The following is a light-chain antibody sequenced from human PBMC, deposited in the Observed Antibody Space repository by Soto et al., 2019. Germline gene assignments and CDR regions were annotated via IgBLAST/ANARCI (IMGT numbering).Light chain of an antibody. J-gene: IGLJ1*01. CDR3: SSYAGSNNFV. CDR1: SSDVGTYKY. Sequence: QSALTQAPCASGSPGQSVTISCTGTSSDVGTYKYVSWYQQHPGKAPKLMIYEVTKRPSGVPDRFSGSKSGNTASLTVSGLQAEDEADYYCSSYAGSNNFVFGTGTKVTVL. CDR2: EVT. V-gene: IGLV2-8*01.